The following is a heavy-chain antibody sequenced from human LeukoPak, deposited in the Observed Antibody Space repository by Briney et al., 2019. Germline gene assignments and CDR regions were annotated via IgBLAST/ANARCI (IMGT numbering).Heavy chain of an antibody. D-gene: IGHD2-2*01. Sequence: GESLKISCKGSGYSFTSYWIGWVRQMPGKGLEWMGIIYPGDSDTRYSPSFQGQVTISADKSISTAYLQWSSLKASDTAMYYCARRPYCSSTSCYAHFDYWGQGTLVTVSS. J-gene: IGHJ4*02. V-gene: IGHV5-51*01. CDR3: ARRPYCSSTSCYAHFDY. CDR1: GYSFTSYW. CDR2: IYPGDSDT.